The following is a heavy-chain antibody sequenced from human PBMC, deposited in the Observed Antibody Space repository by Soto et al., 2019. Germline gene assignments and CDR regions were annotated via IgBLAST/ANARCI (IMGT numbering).Heavy chain of an antibody. V-gene: IGHV3-21*06. J-gene: IGHJ5*02. Sequence: GGSLRLSCNFTFSMYSMNWVRQAPGKGLEWVASISSGAAYIKYAGSVQGRFTISRDNAKNTVPLQMSSLRVEDTAVYFCTRDEGGSYDSWFHPWGQGTQVTVSS. CDR1: FTFSMYS. CDR3: TRDEGGSYDSWFHP. D-gene: IGHD1-26*01. CDR2: ISSGAAYI.